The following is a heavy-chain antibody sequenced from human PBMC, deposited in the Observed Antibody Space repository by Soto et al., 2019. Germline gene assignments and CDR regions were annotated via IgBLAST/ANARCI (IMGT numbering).Heavy chain of an antibody. D-gene: IGHD3-16*02. J-gene: IGHJ4*02. V-gene: IGHV3-23*01. CDR3: AKAGGMITFGGVIVKRPPFDY. CDR1: GFTFSSYA. CDR2: ISGSGGST. Sequence: EVQLLESGGGLVQPEGSLRLSCAASGFTFSSYAMSWVRQAPGKGLEWVSAISGSGGSTYYADSVKGRFTISRDNSKNTLYLQINSLRAEDTAVYYCAKAGGMITFGGVIVKRPPFDYWGQGTLVTVSS.